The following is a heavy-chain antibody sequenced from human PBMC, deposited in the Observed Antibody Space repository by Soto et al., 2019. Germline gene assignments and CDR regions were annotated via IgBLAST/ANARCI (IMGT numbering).Heavy chain of an antibody. CDR1: GFPFSSYG. J-gene: IGHJ6*02. D-gene: IGHD2-8*01. CDR2: ISYDGSNK. Sequence: PGGSLRLSCAASGFPFSSYGMHWVRQSPGKGLEWVAVISYDGSNKDYADSVKGRFTISRDNSKNTLYLQMNSLRAEDTAVYYCAEDMYVWRNNYGMDVWGQGTRVTVSS. CDR3: AEDMYVWRNNYGMDV. V-gene: IGHV3-30*18.